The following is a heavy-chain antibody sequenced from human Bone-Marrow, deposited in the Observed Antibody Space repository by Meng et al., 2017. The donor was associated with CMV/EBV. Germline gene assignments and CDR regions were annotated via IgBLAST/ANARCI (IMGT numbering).Heavy chain of an antibody. Sequence: GGSLRLSCAASGFTFSSYAMHWVRQAPGKGLEWVAVISYDGSNKYYADSVKGRFTISRDNSKNTLYLQMNSLRAEDTAVYYCARTVVYYDFWSGYYTRGSQGYGMDVWGQGTTVTVSS. D-gene: IGHD3-3*01. CDR1: GFTFSSYA. CDR3: ARTVVYYDFWSGYYTRGSQGYGMDV. V-gene: IGHV3-30*04. CDR2: ISYDGSNK. J-gene: IGHJ6*02.